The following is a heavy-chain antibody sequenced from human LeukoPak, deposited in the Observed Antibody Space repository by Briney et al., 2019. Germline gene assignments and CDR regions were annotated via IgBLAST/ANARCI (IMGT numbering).Heavy chain of an antibody. J-gene: IGHJ4*02. Sequence: GRSLRLSCAASGFTFSSYAMSWVRQAPGKGLECVLAISSSGGSTYYADSVKGRFTISRDNSKNTLYLQMKRRSAADAAIYLCSKERTRTSVGCTNFDSWGQGTLVTVSS. D-gene: IGHD6-19*01. CDR1: GFTFSSYA. V-gene: IGHV3-23*01. CDR3: SKERTRTSVGCTNFDS. CDR2: ISSSGGST.